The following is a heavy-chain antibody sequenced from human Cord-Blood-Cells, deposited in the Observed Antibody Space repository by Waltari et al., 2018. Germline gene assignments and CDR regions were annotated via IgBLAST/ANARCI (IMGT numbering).Heavy chain of an antibody. CDR1: GYSYSRGYS. V-gene: IGHV4-38-2*01. D-gene: IGHD7-27*01. J-gene: IGHJ4*02. CDR3: ARVSSNWVDY. Sequence: QVQLQESGPGLVKPSETLSLTCAVSGYSYSRGYSWGWIRQPPGKGLEWIGGIYHSGGTYYNPSLKSRVTISVDTSKNQFSLKLSSVTAADTAVYYCARVSSNWVDYWGQGTLVTVSS. CDR2: IYHSGGT.